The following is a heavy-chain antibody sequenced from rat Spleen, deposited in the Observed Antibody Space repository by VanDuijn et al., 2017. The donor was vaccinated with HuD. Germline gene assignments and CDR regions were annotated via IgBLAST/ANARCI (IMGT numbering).Heavy chain of an antibody. CDR3: ASTYYGYTSFDY. CDR2: ISSSSTT. V-gene: IGHV3-1*01. D-gene: IGHD1-9*01. Sequence: EVQLQESGPGLVKPSQSLSLTCSVTGYSITSNYWGWIRKFPENKMEWIGHISSSSTTSYNPSLKSLISIIRDTSKNQFFLQLNSVTTEDTATYYCASTYYGYTSFDYWGQGVMVTVSS. J-gene: IGHJ2*01. CDR1: GYSITSNY.